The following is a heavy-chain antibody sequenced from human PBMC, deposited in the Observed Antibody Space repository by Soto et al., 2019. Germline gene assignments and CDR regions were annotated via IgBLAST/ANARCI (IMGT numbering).Heavy chain of an antibody. CDR3: TRLPPARRGYCSGGSCYPFDY. Sequence: EVQLVDSGGGLVQPGRSLRLSCTASGFTFGDYAMIWVRQAPGKGLEWVGYITSKNYGGTTEYAASVKGRVAISRDDSKSIVYLQMNSLKTEDTAIYYCTRLPPARRGYCSGGSCYPFDYWGQGTLVTVSS. V-gene: IGHV3-49*04. D-gene: IGHD2-15*01. CDR2: ITSKNYGGTT. J-gene: IGHJ4*02. CDR1: GFTFGDYA.